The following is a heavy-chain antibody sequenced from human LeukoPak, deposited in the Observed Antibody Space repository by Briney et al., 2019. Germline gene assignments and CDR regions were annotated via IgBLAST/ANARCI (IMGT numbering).Heavy chain of an antibody. CDR2: IYSGGST. V-gene: IGHV3-66*02. J-gene: IGHJ3*02. CDR3: ARDFGSGSPGAFDI. CDR1: GFTVSSNY. Sequence: GGSLRLSCAASGFTVSSNYMSWVRQAPGKGLEWVSVIYSGGSTYYADSVKGRFTISRDNSKNTLYLQMNSLRAEDTAVYYCARDFGSGSPGAFDIWGQGTMVTVSS. D-gene: IGHD1-26*01.